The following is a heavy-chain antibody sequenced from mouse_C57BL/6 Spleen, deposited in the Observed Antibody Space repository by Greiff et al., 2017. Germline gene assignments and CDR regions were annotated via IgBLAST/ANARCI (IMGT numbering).Heavy chain of an antibody. J-gene: IGHJ2*01. D-gene: IGHD2-4*01. CDR2: INPSKGGT. CDR1: GYTFTSYW. CDR3: ARWSDDYDGGGFYY. Sequence: QVQLQPPGPELVKPGASVKLSCKASGYTFTSYWMPWVKQRPGQGLEWIGNINPSKGGTNYNEKFKSKATLTVDQSSSTAYMQLSSLTSEDSAVYYCARWSDDYDGGGFYYWGQGTTLTVSS. V-gene: IGHV1-53*01.